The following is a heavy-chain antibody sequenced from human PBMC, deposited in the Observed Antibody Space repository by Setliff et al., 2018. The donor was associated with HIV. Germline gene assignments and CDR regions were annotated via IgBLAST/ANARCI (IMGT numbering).Heavy chain of an antibody. D-gene: IGHD3-22*01. CDR1: GGAFSGYA. J-gene: IGHJ3*02. CDR3: AKGYYHDSRGYPTGPAFDI. CDR2: PIPILGIV. V-gene: IGHV1-69*10. Sequence: SVKVSCKASGGAFSGYALSWVRQAPGQGLEWMGGPIPILGIVQYAQEFHGRVTISADTSTTTAYLEVSSLRSEDTAVYCCAKGYYHDSRGYPTGPAFDIWGQGTMVTVSS.